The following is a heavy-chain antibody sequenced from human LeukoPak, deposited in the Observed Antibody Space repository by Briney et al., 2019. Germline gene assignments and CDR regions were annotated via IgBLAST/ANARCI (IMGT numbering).Heavy chain of an antibody. D-gene: IGHD3-10*01. CDR1: GFTFSDYY. CDR2: ISSDGSTI. V-gene: IGHV3-11*01. CDR3: ARDSRGAFDI. J-gene: IGHJ3*02. Sequence: PGGSLRLSCAASGFTFSDYYINWIRQAPGKGLEWISYISSDGSTIYSADSLKGRFTISRDNAKHSLYLQMNSLGAEDTAVYYCARDSRGAFDIWGQGTMVTVSS.